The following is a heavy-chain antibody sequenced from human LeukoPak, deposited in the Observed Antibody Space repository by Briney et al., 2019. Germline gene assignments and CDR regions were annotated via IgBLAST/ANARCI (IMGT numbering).Heavy chain of an antibody. CDR1: GYTFTNYY. Sequence: ASVKVSCKASGYTFTNYYMHWVRQAPGQGLEWMGIINPSGGSTSYAQKFRGRVTMTRDTSTSTAYMELSSLRSEDTAVYYCARTRFVFGVVRNWFDPWGQGTLVTVSS. CDR2: INPSGGST. CDR3: ARTRFVFGVVRNWFDP. J-gene: IGHJ5*02. D-gene: IGHD3-3*01. V-gene: IGHV1-46*01.